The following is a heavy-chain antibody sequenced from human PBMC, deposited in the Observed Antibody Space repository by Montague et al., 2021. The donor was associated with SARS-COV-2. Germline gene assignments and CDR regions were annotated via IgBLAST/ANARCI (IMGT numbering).Heavy chain of an antibody. J-gene: IGHJ6*02. CDR1: VGSFSGYY. D-gene: IGHD2-2*01. V-gene: IGHV4-34*01. Sequence: SETLSLTCAVYVGSFSGYYWSWIRQPPGKGLEWIREINHSGSTNYNPSLRSRITILADTSKNQFSLKLSSVTAADTAVYYCASEQVVVVPAAPYYYYGMDVWGQGTTVTVSS. CDR2: INHSGST. CDR3: ASEQVVVVPAAPYYYYGMDV.